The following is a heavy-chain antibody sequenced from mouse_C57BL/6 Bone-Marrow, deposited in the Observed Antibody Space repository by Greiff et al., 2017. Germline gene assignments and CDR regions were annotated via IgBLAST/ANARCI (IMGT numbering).Heavy chain of an antibody. CDR2: INPGSGGT. D-gene: IGHD2-12*01. J-gene: IGHJ2*01. CDR1: GYAFTNYL. V-gene: IGHV1-54*01. Sequence: QVQLQQSGAELVRPGTSVKVSCKASGYAFTNYLIEWVKQRPGQGLEWIGVINPGSGGTNYNEQFKGKATLTADKSSSTAYMQLSSLTSEDSAVYFCARSGLYDFDYWGQGTTLTVSS. CDR3: ARSGLYDFDY.